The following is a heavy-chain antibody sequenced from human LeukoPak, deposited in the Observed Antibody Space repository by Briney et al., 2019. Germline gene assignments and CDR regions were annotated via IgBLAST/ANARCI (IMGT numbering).Heavy chain of an antibody. D-gene: IGHD6-19*01. CDR3: ASSHIAVAGTFDY. CDR2: ITSSAAAT. CDR1: GFTFSSFA. V-gene: IGHV3-23*01. J-gene: IGHJ4*02. Sequence: GGSLRLXCAASGFTFSSFAMSWVRQAPGKGPELVSSITSSAAATYYADSVKGRFTISRDNSDNTLYLQMNSLRAEDTAVYYCASSHIAVAGTFDYWGQGTLVTVSS.